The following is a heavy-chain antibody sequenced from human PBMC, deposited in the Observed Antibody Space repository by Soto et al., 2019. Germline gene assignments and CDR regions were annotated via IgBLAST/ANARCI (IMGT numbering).Heavy chain of an antibody. J-gene: IGHJ4*02. CDR2: IYYSGST. V-gene: IGHV4-39*01. CDR1: SGSFSSSGYY. CDR3: ARGLRPYYFDY. D-gene: IGHD4-17*01. Sequence: SETLSLTCIVSSGSFSSSGYYWGWIRQPPGKGLEWIGSIYYSGSTYYDPSLKSRVTISVDTSRNWFSLKLNSVTAADTAVYYCARGLRPYYFDYWGQGALVTVSS.